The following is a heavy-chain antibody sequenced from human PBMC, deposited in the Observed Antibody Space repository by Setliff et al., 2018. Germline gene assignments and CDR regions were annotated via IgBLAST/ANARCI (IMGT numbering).Heavy chain of an antibody. D-gene: IGHD3-22*01. CDR1: GFTFSSYW. J-gene: IGHJ5*02. Sequence: LKISCAASGFTFSSYWMHWVRQAPGKGLVWVSRINSDGSSTSYADSVKGRFTISRDNAKNTLYLQMNSLRAEDTAVYYCARGSRPHYYDSSPRNAWGQGTLVTVSS. CDR2: INSDGSST. CDR3: ARGSRPHYYDSSPRNA. V-gene: IGHV3-74*01.